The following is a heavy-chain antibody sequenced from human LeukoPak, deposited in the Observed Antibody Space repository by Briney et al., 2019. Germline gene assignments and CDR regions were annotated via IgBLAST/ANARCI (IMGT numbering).Heavy chain of an antibody. CDR2: IWYDGSNK. J-gene: IGHJ4*02. CDR3: ATSRSGLYYVFDY. Sequence: GGSLRLSCAASGFTFSSYGMHWVRQAPGKGLEWVAVIWYDGSNKYYADSVKGRFTISRDNSKNTLYLQMNSLRAEDTAVYYCATSRSGLYYVFDYWGRGTLVTVSS. CDR1: GFTFSSYG. V-gene: IGHV3-33*03. D-gene: IGHD3-3*01.